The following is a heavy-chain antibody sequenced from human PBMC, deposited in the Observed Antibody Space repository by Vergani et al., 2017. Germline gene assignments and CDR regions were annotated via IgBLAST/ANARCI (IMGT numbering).Heavy chain of an antibody. V-gene: IGHV4-4*02. Sequence: QVQLQESGPGLVKPSGTLSLTCAVSGGSISSSNWWSWVRQPPGKGLEWIGEIYHSGSTNYNPSLKSRVTISVDKSKNQFSLKLSSVTAADTAVYYCARIPEAYCGGDCYGVFDYLGQGTLVTVSS. J-gene: IGHJ4*02. CDR3: ARIPEAYCGGDCYGVFDY. D-gene: IGHD2-21*02. CDR2: IYHSGST. CDR1: GGSISSSNW.